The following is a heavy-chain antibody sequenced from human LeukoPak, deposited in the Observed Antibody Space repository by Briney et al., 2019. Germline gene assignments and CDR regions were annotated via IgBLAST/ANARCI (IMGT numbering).Heavy chain of an antibody. CDR2: ISGSGGST. CDR3: ATSCYGSGSYYAY. Sequence: PGGSLRLSCAASGFTFSSYGMSWVRQAPGKGLEWVSAISGSGGSTYYADSVKGRFTISRDNSKNTLYLQMNSLRAEDTAVYYCATSCYGSGSYYAYWGQGTLVTVSS. D-gene: IGHD3-10*01. J-gene: IGHJ4*02. CDR1: GFTFSSYG. V-gene: IGHV3-23*01.